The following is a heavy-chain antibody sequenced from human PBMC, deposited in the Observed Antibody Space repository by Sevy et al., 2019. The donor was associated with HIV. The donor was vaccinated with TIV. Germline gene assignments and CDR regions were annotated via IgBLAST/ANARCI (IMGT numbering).Heavy chain of an antibody. CDR2: ISGSGGSGDKT. J-gene: IGHJ4*02. V-gene: IGHV3-23*01. CDR3: ARKYDSSGYFDY. Sequence: GWSLRLSCAASGFTFGSYAMNWVRQAPGKGLEWVSGISGSGGSGDKTNYADSVKGRFTISRDDSKNSLYLQLNSLRAEDTAIYYCARKYDSSGYFDYWGQGTLVTVSS. D-gene: IGHD3-22*01. CDR1: GFTFGSYA.